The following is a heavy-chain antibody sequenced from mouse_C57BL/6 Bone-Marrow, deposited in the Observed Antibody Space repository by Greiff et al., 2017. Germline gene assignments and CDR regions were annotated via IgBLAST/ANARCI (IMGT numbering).Heavy chain of an antibody. CDR1: GYTFTGYW. V-gene: IGHV1-9*01. Sequence: QVQLQQSGAELMKPGASVKLSCKATGYTFTGYWIEWVKQRPGHGLEWIGEILPGSGSTNYNEKFKGKATFTAYTSSNTAYMQLSSLTTEYSAIYYCASTGDGYYGYFDVWGTGTTVTVSS. CDR2: ILPGSGST. D-gene: IGHD2-3*01. J-gene: IGHJ1*03. CDR3: ASTGDGYYGYFDV.